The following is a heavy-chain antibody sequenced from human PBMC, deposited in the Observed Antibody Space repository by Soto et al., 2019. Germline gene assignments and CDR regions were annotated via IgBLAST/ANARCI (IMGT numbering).Heavy chain of an antibody. D-gene: IGHD2-15*01. CDR3: ARDLQAGIDHVNCFAP. CDR1: GFSISRSA. Sequence: QVQLVESGGGVVQPGRSLRLSCAASGFSISRSAMHWVRQAPGKGLEWVAVIAYDGSNRWYADSAKGRFTISRDNSKNTVYLQMSSLRGEDTAVYYCARDLQAGIDHVNCFAPGGQGTLVTVSS. J-gene: IGHJ5*02. V-gene: IGHV3-30*04. CDR2: IAYDGSNR.